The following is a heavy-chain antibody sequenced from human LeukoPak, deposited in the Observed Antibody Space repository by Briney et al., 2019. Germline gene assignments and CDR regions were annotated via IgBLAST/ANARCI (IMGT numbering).Heavy chain of an antibody. J-gene: IGHJ4*02. D-gene: IGHD6-19*01. V-gene: IGHV4-4*07. CDR2: IYTTGST. Sequence: SETLSLTCSVSGDSISSDYWSWIRQLPGKGLEWIGRIYTTGSTNYNPSLKSQVTMSVDMSKNQFSLKLSSVTAADLAVYFCASASGYWGPGSLATVSS. CDR1: GDSISSDY. CDR3: ASASGY.